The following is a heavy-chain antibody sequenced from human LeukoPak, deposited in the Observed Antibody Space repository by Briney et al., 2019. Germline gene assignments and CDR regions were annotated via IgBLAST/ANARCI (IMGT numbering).Heavy chain of an antibody. CDR3: ARADTYYYDSSGYYSPDP. J-gene: IGHJ5*02. D-gene: IGHD3-22*01. CDR2: ISSSGSTI. CDR1: GFTFSSYE. Sequence: PGGSLRLSCAASGFTFSSYEMNWVRQAPGKGLEWVSYISSSGSTIYYADSVKGRFTISRDNAKNSLYLQMNSLRAEDTAVYYCARADTYYYDSSGYYSPDPWGQGTLVTVSS. V-gene: IGHV3-48*03.